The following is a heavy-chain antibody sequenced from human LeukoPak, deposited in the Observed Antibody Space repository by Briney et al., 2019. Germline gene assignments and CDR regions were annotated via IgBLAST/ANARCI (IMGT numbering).Heavy chain of an antibody. Sequence: GGSLRPSCAASGFIFSNYAMTWVRQAPGKGLEWVSGISGSSTNIQYADSVKGRFTISRDNAKNSLYLQMNSLRAEDTAVYYCGRCISTSLIVNDRWGQGTLVTVSS. CDR1: GFIFSNYA. V-gene: IGHV3-21*01. CDR3: GRCISTSLIVNDR. J-gene: IGHJ5*02. D-gene: IGHD2-2*01. CDR2: ISGSSTNI.